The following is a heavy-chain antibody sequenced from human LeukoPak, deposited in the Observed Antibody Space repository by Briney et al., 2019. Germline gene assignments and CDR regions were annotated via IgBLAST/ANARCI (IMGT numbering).Heavy chain of an antibody. V-gene: IGHV1-18*01. J-gene: IGHJ5*02. CDR3: ARSSGVRDWFDP. CDR2: ISAYSGHT. CDR1: GYTFTSYD. Sequence: ASVKVSCKASGYTFTSYDITWLRQAPGQGLEWMGWISAYSGHTNYAQKLQGRVSMTTDTSTSPAYMDLRSLRSDDTAVYYRARSSGVRDWFDPWGQGTLVTVSS. D-gene: IGHD6-6*01.